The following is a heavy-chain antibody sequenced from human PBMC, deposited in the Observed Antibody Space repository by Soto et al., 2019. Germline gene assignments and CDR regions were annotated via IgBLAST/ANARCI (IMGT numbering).Heavy chain of an antibody. D-gene: IGHD1-1*01. CDR1: GGSISSGGYS. CDR2: IYHSGST. Sequence: SETLSLTCTVSGGSISSGGYSWSWIRQPPGKGLEWIGYIYHSGSTYYNPSLKSRVTISVDRSKNQFSLKLSSVTAADTAVYYCARGNPVPLDYWGQGTLVTVSS. V-gene: IGHV4-30-2*01. J-gene: IGHJ4*02. CDR3: ARGNPVPLDY.